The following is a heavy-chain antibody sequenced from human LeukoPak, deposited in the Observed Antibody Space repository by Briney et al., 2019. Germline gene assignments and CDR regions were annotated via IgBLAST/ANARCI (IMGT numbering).Heavy chain of an antibody. V-gene: IGHV4-61*02. CDR2: ISSSGST. Sequence: SETLSLTCTVSGDSISSGDYYWSWIRQPAGKGLEWIGRISSSGSTNYNPSLKSRVTISVDTSKNQFSLKLSSVTAADTAVYYCARVGYSIHYYYYYYMDVWGKGTTVTVSS. D-gene: IGHD4-11*01. J-gene: IGHJ6*03. CDR1: GDSISSGDYY. CDR3: ARVGYSIHYYYYYYMDV.